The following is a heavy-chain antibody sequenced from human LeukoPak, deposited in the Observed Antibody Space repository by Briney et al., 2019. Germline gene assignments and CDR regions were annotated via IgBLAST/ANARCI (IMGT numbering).Heavy chain of an antibody. V-gene: IGHV4-34*01. CDR2: INHSGST. CDR3: ASLGRYYYYYMDV. J-gene: IGHJ6*03. CDR1: GGSFSGYY. Sequence: SETLSLTCAVSGGSFSGYYWSWIRQPPGKGLEWIGEINHSGSTNYNPSLKSRVTISVDTSKNQFSLKLSSVTAADTAVYYCASLGRYYYYYMDVWGKGTTVTVSS.